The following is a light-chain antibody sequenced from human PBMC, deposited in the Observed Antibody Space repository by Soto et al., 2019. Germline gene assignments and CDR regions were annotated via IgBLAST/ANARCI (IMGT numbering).Light chain of an antibody. CDR2: GAS. CDR3: QQYAASPRT. V-gene: IGKV3-20*01. J-gene: IGKJ1*01. CDR1: QSVSSNY. Sequence: IVLTQSPGTLSLSPRERATLSCRASQSVSSNYLAWYQHRPGQAPRLLIYGASNRAPGIPDRFSGSGSGTNFTLTISRLEPEDFAVYYCQQYAASPRTFGQGTQVEV.